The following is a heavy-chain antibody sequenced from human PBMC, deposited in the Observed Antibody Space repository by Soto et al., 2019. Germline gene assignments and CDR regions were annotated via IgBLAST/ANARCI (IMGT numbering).Heavy chain of an antibody. CDR2: INHSGST. D-gene: IGHD2-15*01. J-gene: IGHJ6*02. V-gene: IGHV4-34*01. CDR1: GGSFSGYY. CDR3: ATLLRPGYYYYGMDV. Sequence: VQLQQWGAGLLKPSETLSLTCAVYGGSFSGYYWSWIRQPPGKGLEWIGEINHSGSTNYNPSLKSRVTISVDTSKNQFSLKLSSVTAADTAVYYCATLLRPGYYYYGMDVWGQGTTVTVSS.